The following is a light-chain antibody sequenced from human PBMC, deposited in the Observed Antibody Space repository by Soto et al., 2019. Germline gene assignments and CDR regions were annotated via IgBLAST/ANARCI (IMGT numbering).Light chain of an antibody. CDR1: QTISGW. V-gene: IGKV1-5*01. Sequence: DIQMTQSPSTLSASVGDTVTITCRASQTISGWLAWYQQRPGKAPNLLIFDASTLESGVPSRFSGTGSGTEFTLTISSLQPDDFATYYCQQYHRSSITFGQGTRLEIK. CDR2: DAS. CDR3: QQYHRSSIT. J-gene: IGKJ5*01.